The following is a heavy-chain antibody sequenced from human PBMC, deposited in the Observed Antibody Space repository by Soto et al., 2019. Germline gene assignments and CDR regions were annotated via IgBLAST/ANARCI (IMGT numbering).Heavy chain of an antibody. V-gene: IGHV1-8*01. Sequence: GASVKVSCKASGYTFNSYDINWVRQATGQGLEWMGWMNPNSGNTGYAKKFQGRVTMTRNTSISTAYMELSSLRSEDTAVYYSASRRVVILSIGLDVCGEGTMVTGSS. CDR3: ASRRVVILSIGLDV. J-gene: IGHJ6*04. CDR2: MNPNSGNT. D-gene: IGHD3-3*01. CDR1: GYTFNSYD.